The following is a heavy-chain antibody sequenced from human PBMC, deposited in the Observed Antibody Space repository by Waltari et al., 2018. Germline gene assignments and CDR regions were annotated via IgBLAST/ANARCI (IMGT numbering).Heavy chain of an antibody. Sequence: QAQLVESGGGVVQPGRSLRLSCAASGFGFSNSAMHWVRQAPGKGLEWVAVISYDGGNKYYEDSVKGRFTISRDNSRDTVFLQMSSVRPEDTAVYYCAKGEWFAFDIWGQGTLVTVSS. CDR3: AKGEWFAFDI. CDR1: GFGFSNSA. J-gene: IGHJ3*02. V-gene: IGHV3-30*18. CDR2: ISYDGGNK. D-gene: IGHD2-8*01.